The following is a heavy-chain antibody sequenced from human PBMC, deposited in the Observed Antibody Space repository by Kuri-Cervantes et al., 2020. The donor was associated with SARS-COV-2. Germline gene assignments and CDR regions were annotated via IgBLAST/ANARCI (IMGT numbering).Heavy chain of an antibody. CDR2: IDPSDSYT. CDR1: GYSFTSYW. V-gene: IGHV5-10-1*01. J-gene: IGHJ4*02. Sequence: KVSCKGSGYSFTSYWISWVRQMPGKGLEWMGRIDPSDSYTNYGPSFQGHVTISADKSISTAYLQWSSLKASDTAMYYCARRHVDTAMVTTYDDYWGQGTLVTVSS. D-gene: IGHD5-18*01. CDR3: ARRHVDTAMVTTYDDY.